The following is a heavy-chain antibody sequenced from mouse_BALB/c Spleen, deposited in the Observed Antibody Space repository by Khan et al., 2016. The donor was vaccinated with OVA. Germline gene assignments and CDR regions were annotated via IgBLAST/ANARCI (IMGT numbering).Heavy chain of an antibody. CDR1: GYTFTDYS. CDR2: INTETGEP. D-gene: IGHD1-2*01. CDR3: ARLTSILRRLRYYAMDY. V-gene: IGHV9-2-1*01. J-gene: IGHJ4*01. Sequence: QIQLVQSGPELKKPGETVKISCKASGYTFTDYSMHWVKQAPGKGLKWMGWINTETGEPTYADDFKGRFAFSLETSASTAYLQINNLKNEDTATYFCARLTSILRRLRYYAMDYWGQGTSVTVSS.